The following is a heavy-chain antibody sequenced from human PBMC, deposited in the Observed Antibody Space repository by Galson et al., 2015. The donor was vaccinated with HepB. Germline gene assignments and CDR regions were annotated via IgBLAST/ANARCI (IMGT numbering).Heavy chain of an antibody. D-gene: IGHD3-16*02. J-gene: IGHJ4*02. CDR2: INAGNGNT. V-gene: IGHV1-3*01. CDR3: ARGRGGYPRYYFDY. Sequence: SVKVSCKASGYTFTSYAMHWVRRAPGQRLEWMGWINAGNGNTKYSQKFQGRVTITRDTSASTAYMELSSLRSEDTAVYYCARGRGGYPRYYFDYWGQGTLVTVSS. CDR1: GYTFTSYA.